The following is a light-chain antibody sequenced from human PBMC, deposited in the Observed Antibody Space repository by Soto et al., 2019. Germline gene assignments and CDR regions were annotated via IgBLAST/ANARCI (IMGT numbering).Light chain of an antibody. CDR3: QQYTNWPPIT. V-gene: IGKV3-15*01. CDR1: QSVGSN. Sequence: EIVLTHSPATLSLSPCERATLSFSASQSVGSNLAWFQQKPGQAPRLLIYGSSTRATGVPARFSGSGSGADFTLTISNLQSEDFAVYYCQQYTNWPPITFGQGTRLEIK. CDR2: GSS. J-gene: IGKJ5*01.